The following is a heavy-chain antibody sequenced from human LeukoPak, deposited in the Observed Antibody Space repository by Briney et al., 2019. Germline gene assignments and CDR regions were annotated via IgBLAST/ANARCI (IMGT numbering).Heavy chain of an antibody. CDR1: GDSVSGYFPP. J-gene: IGHJ4*02. CDR2: TYYRSKWYN. D-gene: IGHD1-14*01. Sequence: SQTLSLTCAISGDSVSGYFPPWNWIRQSPSRGLEWLGRTYYRSKWYNDYAVSVKSRITISPDTSKNQFSLQLNSVTPEDTAVYHCARFADRAPDYWGQGTLVTVSA. V-gene: IGHV6-1*01. CDR3: ARFADRAPDY.